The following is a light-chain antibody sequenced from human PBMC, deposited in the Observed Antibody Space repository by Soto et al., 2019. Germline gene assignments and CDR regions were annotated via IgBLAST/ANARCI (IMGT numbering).Light chain of an antibody. V-gene: IGKV1-9*01. CDR3: QQFNSSPIT. CDR1: QGIRSN. J-gene: IGKJ5*01. Sequence: DIQLTQSPSFLAASLGGRATIPCRARQGIRSNLAWYQQKPGKAPKLLIYAASTLQSGVPSRFRGIGSGTEFTLTISSLQPEDFESYYCQQFNSSPITFSHGTRLEIK. CDR2: AAS.